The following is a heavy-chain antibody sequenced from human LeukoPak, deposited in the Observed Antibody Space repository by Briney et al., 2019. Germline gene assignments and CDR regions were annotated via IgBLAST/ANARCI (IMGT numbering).Heavy chain of an antibody. CDR1: GFTFSSYA. CDR3: ARADPRRDSGSRRWFDP. D-gene: IGHD2-15*01. V-gene: IGHV3-23*01. Sequence: GGSLRLSCAASGFTFSSYAMSWVRQAPGKGLEWVSAISGSGGSTYYADSVKGRFTISRDNAKNSLYLQMNSLRAEDTAVYYCARADPRRDSGSRRWFDPWGQGTLVTVSS. J-gene: IGHJ5*02. CDR2: ISGSGGST.